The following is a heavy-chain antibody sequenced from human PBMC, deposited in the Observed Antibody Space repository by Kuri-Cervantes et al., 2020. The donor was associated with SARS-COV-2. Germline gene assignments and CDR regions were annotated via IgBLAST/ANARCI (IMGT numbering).Heavy chain of an antibody. CDR3: AKPKPTFIVVPAASYYYMDV. D-gene: IGHD2-2*01. CDR2: IKSKTDGGTT. J-gene: IGHJ6*03. CDR1: GFTFSNAW. Sequence: GGSLRLSCAASGFTFSNAWMSWVRQAPGKGLEWVGRIKSKTDGGTTDYAAPVKGRFTISRDDSKNTLYLQMNSLRAEDTAVYYCAKPKPTFIVVPAASYYYMDVWGKGTTVTVSS. V-gene: IGHV3-15*01.